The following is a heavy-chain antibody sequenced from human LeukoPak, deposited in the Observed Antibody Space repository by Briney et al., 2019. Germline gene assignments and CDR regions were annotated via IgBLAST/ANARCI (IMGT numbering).Heavy chain of an antibody. CDR2: IYYTGST. CDR1: GGSISSGDYY. J-gene: IGHJ4*02. D-gene: IGHD5-12*01. V-gene: IGHV4-30-4*01. CDR3: VRDPSEFSGYALDY. Sequence: PSETLSLTCTVSGGSISSGDYYWSWIRQPPGTGLEWIGYIYYTGSTHYNPSLKSRVTISVDTSKNQFSLKLSSVTAADTAVYYCVRDPSEFSGYALDYWGQGTLVTVAS.